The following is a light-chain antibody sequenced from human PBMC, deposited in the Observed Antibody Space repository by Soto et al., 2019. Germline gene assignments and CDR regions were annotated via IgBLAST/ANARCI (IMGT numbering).Light chain of an antibody. J-gene: IGKJ1*01. CDR1: QYITTR. CDR3: HQRQSWPRT. CDR2: QTS. V-gene: IGKV3-11*01. Sequence: EIVLTQSPATLSSFPGDRVTLSCRASQYITTRLDWYQHRPGQAPRLLIYQTSLRAAGIPARFSASGSGTDFTLTISDVQPEDFALYYCHQRQSWPRTFGQGTKVDI.